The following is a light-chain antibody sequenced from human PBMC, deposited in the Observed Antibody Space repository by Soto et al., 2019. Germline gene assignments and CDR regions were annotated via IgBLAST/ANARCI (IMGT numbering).Light chain of an antibody. CDR3: SSYAGNNVLV. J-gene: IGLJ2*01. Sequence: QSALTQPPSASGSPGQSVTIPCTGTSRDVGGYNYVSWYQQHPGKAPRLMIYEVNKRPSGVPYRFSGSKSGNTASLTVSGLQADDEAVYYCSSYAGNNVLVFGGGTKVTVL. V-gene: IGLV2-8*01. CDR1: SRDVGGYNY. CDR2: EVN.